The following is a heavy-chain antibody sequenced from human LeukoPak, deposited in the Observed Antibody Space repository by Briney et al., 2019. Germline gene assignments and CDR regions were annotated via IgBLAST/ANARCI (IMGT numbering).Heavy chain of an antibody. Sequence: GGSLRLSCAGSGFTFSSYWMTWVRQAPGKGLEWVAIIKEDGSEEYYVDSVKGRFTVSRDNAKNSLYLQMNSLRVEDTAVYYCARDQSRRSDYWGQGTLLTVSS. CDR3: ARDQSRRSDY. CDR1: GFTFSSYW. J-gene: IGHJ4*02. V-gene: IGHV3-7*03. CDR2: IKEDGSEE.